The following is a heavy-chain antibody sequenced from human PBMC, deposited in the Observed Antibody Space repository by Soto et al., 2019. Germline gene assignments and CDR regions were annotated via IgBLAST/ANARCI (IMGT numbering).Heavy chain of an antibody. J-gene: IGHJ6*03. D-gene: IGHD3-3*01. V-gene: IGHV1-18*01. CDR3: ARVPLVEWLSDLKDYYYMDV. CDR2: ISAYNGNT. CDR1: GYTFTSYG. Sequence: ASVKVSCKASGYTFTSYGISWVRQAPGQGLEWMGWISAYNGNTNYAQKLQGRVTMTTDTSTSTAYMELRSLRSDDTAVYYCARVPLVEWLSDLKDYYYMDVWGKGTTVTVSS.